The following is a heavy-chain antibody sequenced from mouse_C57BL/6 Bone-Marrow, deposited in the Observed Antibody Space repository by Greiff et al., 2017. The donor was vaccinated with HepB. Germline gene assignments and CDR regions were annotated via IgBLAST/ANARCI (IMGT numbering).Heavy chain of an antibody. CDR3: ARGGLGGYYFDY. CDR2: INYDGSST. V-gene: IGHV5-16*01. D-gene: IGHD2-4*01. J-gene: IGHJ2*01. Sequence: EVQLVESEGGLVQPGSSMKLSCTASGFTFSDYYMAWVRQVPEKGLEWVANINYDGSSTYYLDSLKSRFIISRDNAKNILYLQMSSLKSEDTATYYCARGGLGGYYFDYWGQGTTLTVSS. CDR1: GFTFSDYY.